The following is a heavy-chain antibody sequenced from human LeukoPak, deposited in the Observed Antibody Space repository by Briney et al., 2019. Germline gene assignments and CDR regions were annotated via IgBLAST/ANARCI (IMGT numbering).Heavy chain of an antibody. CDR3: ARGLGDFWSGYYLWRYDYYGMDV. Sequence: ASVKVSCKASGYTFTSYDINWVRQATGQGLEWKGWMNPNSGNTGYAQKFQGRVTMTRNTSISTAYMELSSLRSEDTAVYYCARGLGDFWSGYYLWRYDYYGMDVWGQGTTVTVSS. V-gene: IGHV1-8*01. D-gene: IGHD3-3*01. J-gene: IGHJ6*02. CDR1: GYTFTSYD. CDR2: MNPNSGNT.